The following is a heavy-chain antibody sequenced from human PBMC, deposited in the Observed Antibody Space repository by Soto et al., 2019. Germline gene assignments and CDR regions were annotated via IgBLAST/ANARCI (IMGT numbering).Heavy chain of an antibody. Sequence: GGSLRLSCAASGFTFSSYAMSWVRQAPGKGLEWVSAISGSGGSTYYADSVKGRFTISRDNSKNTLYLQMNSLRAEDTAVYYCAKTYYYDSSGYFPFDYWGQGTLVTVSS. CDR3: AKTYYYDSSGYFPFDY. D-gene: IGHD3-22*01. CDR1: GFTFSSYA. CDR2: ISGSGGST. J-gene: IGHJ4*02. V-gene: IGHV3-23*01.